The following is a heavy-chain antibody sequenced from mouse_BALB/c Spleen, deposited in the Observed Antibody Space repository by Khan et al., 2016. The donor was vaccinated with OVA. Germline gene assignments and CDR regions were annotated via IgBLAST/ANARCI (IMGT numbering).Heavy chain of an antibody. CDR1: GYTFTNYG. CDR3: ARKEYGRYLDY. Sequence: QIQLVQSGPELTKPGETVKISCKASGYTFTNYGMNWVKQAPEKGLKWMGWINTYTGEPTYADDFKGRFAFSLDTSASTAFLQINNLKNEDTATYDCARKEYGRYLDYWGQGTTLTVSS. D-gene: IGHD2-10*02. CDR2: INTYTGEP. V-gene: IGHV9-3-1*01. J-gene: IGHJ2*01.